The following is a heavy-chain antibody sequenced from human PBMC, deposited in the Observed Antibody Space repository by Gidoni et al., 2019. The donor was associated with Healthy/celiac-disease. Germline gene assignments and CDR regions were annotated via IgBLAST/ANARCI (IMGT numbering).Heavy chain of an antibody. D-gene: IGHD6-19*01. CDR1: GGSISSYY. V-gene: IGHV4-4*07. CDR2: IYTSGST. J-gene: IGHJ3*02. CDR3: ARGGSSGWYRVYAFDI. Sequence: QVQLQESGPGLVKPSETLSLTCTVSGGSISSYYWSWIRQPAGKGLEWIGRIYTSGSTNYNPSLKSRVTMSVDTSKNQFSLKLSSVTAADTAVYYCARGGSSGWYRVYAFDIWGQGTMVTVSS.